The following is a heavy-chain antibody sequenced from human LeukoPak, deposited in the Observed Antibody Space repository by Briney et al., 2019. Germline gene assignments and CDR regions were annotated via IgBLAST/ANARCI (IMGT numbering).Heavy chain of an antibody. V-gene: IGHV1-58*01. D-gene: IGHD1-1*01. CDR1: GFTFTSSA. J-gene: IGHJ3*02. CDR2: IVVGSGDT. Sequence: SVKVSCKASGFTFTSSAVQWVRQARGQGLEWIGLIVVGSGDTNYAQKFQERVTITRDMSTSTAYMELSSLRSEDTAVYYGAPNWNDAGSDAFDIWGQGTMVTVSS. CDR3: APNWNDAGSDAFDI.